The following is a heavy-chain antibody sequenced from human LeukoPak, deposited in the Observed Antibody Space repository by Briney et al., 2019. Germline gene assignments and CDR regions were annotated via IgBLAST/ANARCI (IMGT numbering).Heavy chain of an antibody. CDR1: GYTFTGYY. Sequence: ASVKVSCKASGYTFTGYYMHWVRQAPGQGLEWMGWINPNSGGTNYAQKFQGRVTMTRDTSISTAYMELSRLRSDDTAVYYCARESSAELLRNWYFDLWGRGTLVTVFS. CDR3: ARESSAELLRNWYFDL. J-gene: IGHJ2*01. V-gene: IGHV1-2*02. CDR2: INPNSGGT. D-gene: IGHD2-15*01.